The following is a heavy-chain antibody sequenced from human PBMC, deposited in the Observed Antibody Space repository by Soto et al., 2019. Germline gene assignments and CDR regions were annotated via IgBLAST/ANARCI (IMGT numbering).Heavy chain of an antibody. J-gene: IGHJ6*02. CDR1: VFSFSSYG. Sequence: QVQLVESGGGVVQPGRSLRLSCAASVFSFSSYGMHWVRQAPGKGMEWVAVIWYDGSNKYYADSVKGRFTISRDNSKNTPYLQMNSLRAEDTAVYYCARDPDQAGGKIYDIYYYYGMDVWGQGTTVTVSS. V-gene: IGHV3-33*01. D-gene: IGHD3-9*01. CDR2: IWYDGSNK. CDR3: ARDPDQAGGKIYDIYYYYGMDV.